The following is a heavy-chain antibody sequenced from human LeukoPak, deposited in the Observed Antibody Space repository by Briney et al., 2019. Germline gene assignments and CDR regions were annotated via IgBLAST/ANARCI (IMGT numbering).Heavy chain of an antibody. J-gene: IGHJ4*02. V-gene: IGHV4-4*07. CDR1: GGSISSYY. CDR3: AREVPAAEHYGPERIFDY. CDR2: IYTSGST. Sequence: SETLSLTCTVSGGSISSYYWSWIRQPAGKGLEWIGRIYTSGSTNYNPSLKSRVTMSVDTSKNQFSLKLSSVTAADTAVYYCAREVPAAEHYGPERIFDYWGQGTLVTVSS. D-gene: IGHD2-2*01.